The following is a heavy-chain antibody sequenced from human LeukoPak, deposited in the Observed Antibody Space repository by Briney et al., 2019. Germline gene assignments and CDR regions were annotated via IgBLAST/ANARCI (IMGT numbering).Heavy chain of an antibody. CDR3: AKIAYGANFFDY. J-gene: IGHJ4*02. CDR2: ISTYNGNT. V-gene: IGHV1-18*01. D-gene: IGHD4/OR15-4a*01. CDR1: GYTFTNYD. Sequence: ASVKVSCKASGYTFTNYDINWVRQAPGQGLEWMGWISTYNGNTNYAQKLQGRVTMTTDTSTSTVYMEVRSLRSDDTAVYYCAKIAYGANFFDYWGQGTLVTVPS.